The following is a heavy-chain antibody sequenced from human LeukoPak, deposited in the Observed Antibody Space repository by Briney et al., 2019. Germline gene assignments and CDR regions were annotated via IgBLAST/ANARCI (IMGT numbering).Heavy chain of an antibody. D-gene: IGHD3/OR15-3a*01. CDR1: GFTFSSYT. Sequence: HPGGSLRLSCAASGFTFSSYTMNWVRQPPGKGLEWVSNIGTSSTTIYYADSVKGRFTISRDNSKNTLYLQMNSLRAEDTAVYYCAKDLDLQGFQYFQHWGQGTLVTVSS. J-gene: IGHJ1*01. V-gene: IGHV3-48*01. CDR3: AKDLDLQGFQYFQH. CDR2: IGTSSTTI.